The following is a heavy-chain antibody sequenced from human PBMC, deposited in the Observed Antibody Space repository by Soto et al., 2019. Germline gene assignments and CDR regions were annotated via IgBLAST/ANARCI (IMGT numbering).Heavy chain of an antibody. CDR3: ARDPYYDSSGYLASNGMDV. J-gene: IGHJ6*02. V-gene: IGHV3-53*04. CDR2: IYIDGST. CDR1: GFTVSSNY. Sequence: EVQLVESGGGLVQPGGSLRLSCAASGFTVSSNYMSWVRQAPGKGLEWVSVIYIDGSTYYADSVKGRFTISRHNSKNTLYLQMNSLRAEDTAVYYCARDPYYDSSGYLASNGMDVWGQGTTVTVSS. D-gene: IGHD3-22*01.